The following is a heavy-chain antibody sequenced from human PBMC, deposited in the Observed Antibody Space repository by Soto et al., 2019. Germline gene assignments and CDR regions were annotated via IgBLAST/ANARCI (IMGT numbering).Heavy chain of an antibody. D-gene: IGHD3-10*01. CDR1: GYAFTSYG. Sequence: QVQLVQSGPEVKKPGASVRVSCMTSGYAFTSYGVNWVRQVPGQGLEWMGWIAPHSGRTTYLPKFQGRVTITADPSTNTAYMELTSLSSDHTGIYFCARAATGSYHSAYWGQGTVVTVSA. V-gene: IGHV1-18*04. J-gene: IGHJ4*02. CDR2: IAPHSGRT. CDR3: ARAATGSYHSAY.